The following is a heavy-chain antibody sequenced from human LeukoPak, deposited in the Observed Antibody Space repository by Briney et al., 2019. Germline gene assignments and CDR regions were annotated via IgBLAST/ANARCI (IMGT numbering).Heavy chain of an antibody. V-gene: IGHV3-48*01. J-gene: IGHJ4*02. CDR2: ISRGSNTI. CDR1: RFTFSTYS. CDR3: AREYSSSSGRSFDY. Sequence: PGGSLRLSCAASRFTFSTYSMNWVRQAPGKGLEWVSYISRGSNTIYYADSVKGRFTISRDNAKNSLYLQMNSLRAEDTAVYYCAREYSSSSGRSFDYWGQGTLVTVSS. D-gene: IGHD6-6*01.